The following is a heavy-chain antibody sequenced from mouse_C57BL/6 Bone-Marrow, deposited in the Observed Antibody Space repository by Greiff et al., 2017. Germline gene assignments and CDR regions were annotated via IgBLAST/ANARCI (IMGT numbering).Heavy chain of an antibody. D-gene: IGHD1-1*01. CDR3: TRDYYGSSSFAY. CDR1: GYTFTDYE. Sequence: QVHVKQSGAELVRPGASVTLSCKASGYTFTDYEMHWVKQTPVHGLEWIGAIDPETGGTAYNQKFKGKAILTADKSSSTAYMELRSLTSEDSAVYYCTRDYYGSSSFAYWGQGTLVTVSA. CDR2: IDPETGGT. V-gene: IGHV1-15*01. J-gene: IGHJ3*01.